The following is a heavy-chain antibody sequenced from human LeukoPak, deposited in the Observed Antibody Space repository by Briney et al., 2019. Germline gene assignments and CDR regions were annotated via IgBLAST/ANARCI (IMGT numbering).Heavy chain of an antibody. CDR3: ASTAMYSSSDGDAFDI. D-gene: IGHD6-6*01. CDR2: IYYSGST. Sequence: PSETLSLTCTVSGGSISSGGYYWSWIRQHPGKGLEWIGYIYYSGSTYYNPSLKSRVTISVDTSKNQFSLKLSSVTAADTAVYYCASTAMYSSSDGDAFDIWGQGTMVTVSS. V-gene: IGHV4-31*03. J-gene: IGHJ3*02. CDR1: GGSISSGGYY.